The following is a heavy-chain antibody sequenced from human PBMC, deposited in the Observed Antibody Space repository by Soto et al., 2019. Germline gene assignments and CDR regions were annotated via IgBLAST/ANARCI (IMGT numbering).Heavy chain of an antibody. J-gene: IGHJ5*02. D-gene: IGHD5-18*01. V-gene: IGHV4-34*01. CDR3: AKTAGGHTAMARRVWFDP. CDR1: GGSFSGYY. Sequence: SETLSLTCAVYGGSFSGYYWSWIRQPPGKGLEWIGEINHSGSTNYNPSLKSRVTISVDTSKNQFSLKLSSVTAADTAVYYCAKTAGGHTAMARRVWFDPWGQGTLVTVSS. CDR2: INHSGST.